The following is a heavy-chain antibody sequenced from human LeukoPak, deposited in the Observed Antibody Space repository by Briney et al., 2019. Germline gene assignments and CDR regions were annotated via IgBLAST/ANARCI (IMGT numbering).Heavy chain of an antibody. CDR2: INPNSGST. D-gene: IGHD6-13*01. CDR3: ARDSGSSHPTAFDY. Sequence: ASVKVSCKASGYTFTGYYMHWVRQAPGQGLEWMGWINPNSGSTNYAQKFQGRVTMTRDTSISTAYMELSRLRSDDTAVYYCARDSGSSHPTAFDYWGQGTLVTVSS. J-gene: IGHJ4*02. V-gene: IGHV1-2*02. CDR1: GYTFTGYY.